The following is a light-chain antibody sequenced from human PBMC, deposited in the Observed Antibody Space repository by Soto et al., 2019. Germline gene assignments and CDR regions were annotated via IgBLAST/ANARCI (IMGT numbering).Light chain of an antibody. CDR2: WSS. CDR3: QQYYSSPFT. Sequence: DIVMTQSPDSLAVSLVERATINCQSSQSVLYSSNNQHSLAWYQQKPGQPPKLLIYWSSIRQSAVPDRFSGSGSGTDFTLTISSLQAEDVAVYYCQQYYSSPFTFGGGTKVEIK. CDR1: QSVLYSSNNQHS. J-gene: IGKJ4*01. V-gene: IGKV4-1*01.